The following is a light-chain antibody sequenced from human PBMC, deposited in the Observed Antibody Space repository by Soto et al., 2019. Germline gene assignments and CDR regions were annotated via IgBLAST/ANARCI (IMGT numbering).Light chain of an antibody. CDR1: QSVSSN. CDR3: QQYTNWPPWT. J-gene: IGKJ1*01. V-gene: IGKV3-15*01. CDR2: GAS. Sequence: EMVMTQSPATLSVSPGERATLSYRASQSVSSNLAWYQQKPGQAPRLLIYGASTRATGIPARFSGSGSGTVFTLTISSLQSEDFAVYYCQQYTNWPPWTFGQGTKVEIK.